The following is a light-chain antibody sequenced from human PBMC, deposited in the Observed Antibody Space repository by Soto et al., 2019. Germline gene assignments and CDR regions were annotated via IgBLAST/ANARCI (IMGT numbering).Light chain of an antibody. CDR2: DAS. J-gene: IGKJ4*01. V-gene: IGKV3-11*01. CDR1: QSVIRC. Sequence: EIVLTQSPATLSLSPGESATLSCRASQSVIRCLVWFQHKPGQAPRLVIHDASYKAADIPARYSGSGSETDFTLTIRSLQPEDFAVYYCQQYNTWPLTFGGGTKLEIK. CDR3: QQYNTWPLT.